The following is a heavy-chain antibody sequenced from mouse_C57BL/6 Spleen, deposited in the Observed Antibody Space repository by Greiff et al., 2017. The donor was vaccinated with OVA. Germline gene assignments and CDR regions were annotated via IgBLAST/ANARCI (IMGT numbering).Heavy chain of an antibody. CDR1: GYTFTDYY. CDR3: GKGTGTGLYAMDY. D-gene: IGHD4-1*01. CDR2: IYPGSGNT. Sequence: QVQLQQSGAELVRPGASVKLSCKASGYTFTDYYINWVKQRPGQGLEWIARIYPGSGNTYYNEKFKGKATLTAEKSSSTAYMQLSSLTSEDSAVYFCGKGTGTGLYAMDYWGQGTSVTVSS. J-gene: IGHJ4*01. V-gene: IGHV1-76*01.